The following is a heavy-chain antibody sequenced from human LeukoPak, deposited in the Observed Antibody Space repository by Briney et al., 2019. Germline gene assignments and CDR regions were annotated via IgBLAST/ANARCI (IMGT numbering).Heavy chain of an antibody. D-gene: IGHD5-12*01. Sequence: PGGSLRLSCAASGFTFNSYSMNWFRQAPGKGLEWVSSISSSSRFIYYADSVKGRFTISRDNAKNSLYLQMTSLRAEDTAVYYCARGPSGYHNTGGQGTLVTVSS. J-gene: IGHJ4*02. CDR1: GFTFNSYS. V-gene: IGHV3-21*01. CDR3: ARGPSGYHNT. CDR2: ISSSSRFI.